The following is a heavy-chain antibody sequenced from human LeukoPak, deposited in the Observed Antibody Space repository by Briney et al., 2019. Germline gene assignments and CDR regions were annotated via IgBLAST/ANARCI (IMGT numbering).Heavy chain of an antibody. Sequence: PGGSLRLSCAASGFTFSNYAMNWVRQAPGKGLEWVSTISGSNGNTYYADSVKGRFTVSRDNFKNTLYLQMNSLRAEDTAVYYGYYYTNDDFDMWGQGTMVTVSS. CDR1: GFTFSNYA. V-gene: IGHV3-23*01. CDR2: ISGSNGNT. J-gene: IGHJ3*02. D-gene: IGHD3-22*01. CDR3: YYYTNDDFDM.